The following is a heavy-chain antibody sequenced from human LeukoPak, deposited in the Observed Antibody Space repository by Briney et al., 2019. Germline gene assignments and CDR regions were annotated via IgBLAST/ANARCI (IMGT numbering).Heavy chain of an antibody. CDR3: ARAFNLTISLRFDP. CDR2: IYYSGST. CDR1: GGSISSGGYY. Sequence: SQTLSLTCTVSGGSISSGGYYWSWIRQHPGKGLEWIGYIYYSGSTYYNPSLKSRVTISVDTSKNQFSLKLSSVTAADTAVYYCARAFNLTISLRFDPWGQGTLVTVSS. V-gene: IGHV4-31*03. J-gene: IGHJ5*02. D-gene: IGHD3-9*01.